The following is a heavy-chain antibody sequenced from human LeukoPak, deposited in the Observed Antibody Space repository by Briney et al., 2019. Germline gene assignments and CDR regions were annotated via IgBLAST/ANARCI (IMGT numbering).Heavy chain of an antibody. V-gene: IGHV1-46*01. CDR2: INPSGGST. D-gene: IGHD1-1*01. CDR1: GYTFTSYA. J-gene: IGHJ6*03. CDR3: ARDAGKDYYYMDV. Sequence: GASVKVSCKASGYTFTSYAMHWVRQAPGQGLEWMGIINPSGGSTSYAQKFQGRVTMTRDMSTSTVYMELSSLRSEDTAVYYCARDAGKDYYYMDVWGKGTTVTVSS.